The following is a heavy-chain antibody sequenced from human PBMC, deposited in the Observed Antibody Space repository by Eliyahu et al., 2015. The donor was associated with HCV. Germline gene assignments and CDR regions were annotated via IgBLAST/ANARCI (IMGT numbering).Heavy chain of an antibody. Sequence: QMQLQQWGAGLLKPSETLSLXCXXYGGSFSGYYWSWIRQPPGKGLEWIGEINHSGSTNYNPSLKSRVTISVDTSKNQFSLKLSSVTAADTAVYYCARGRGHRRWFDPWGQGTLVTVSS. CDR1: GGSFSGYY. V-gene: IGHV4-34*01. CDR3: ARGRGHRRWFDP. J-gene: IGHJ5*02. CDR2: INHSGST. D-gene: IGHD1-14*01.